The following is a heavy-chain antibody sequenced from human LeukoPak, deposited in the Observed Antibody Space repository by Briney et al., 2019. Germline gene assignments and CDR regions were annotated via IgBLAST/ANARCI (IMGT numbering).Heavy chain of an antibody. CDR1: GYSISSGYY. CDR3: AREVLRYFDWPLDY. Sequence: PSETLSLTCAVSGYSISSGYYWGWIRQPPGKGLEWIGSIYHSGSTYYNPSLKSRVTISVDTSKNQFSLKLSSVTAADTAVYYCAREVLRYFDWPLDYWGQGTLVTVSS. J-gene: IGHJ4*02. D-gene: IGHD3-9*01. CDR2: IYHSGST. V-gene: IGHV4-38-2*02.